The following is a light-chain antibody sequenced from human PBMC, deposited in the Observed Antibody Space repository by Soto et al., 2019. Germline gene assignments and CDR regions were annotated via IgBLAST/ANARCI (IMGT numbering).Light chain of an antibody. J-gene: IGKJ1*01. CDR1: QGIGNS. Sequence: IQMTQSPSSLSASVGDRVIITCRASQGIGNSLAWYQQKAGRVPKLLMHSASTLLSGVPSRFSGSGSETDFTLTISSLQPEDVATYYCKQYDSAPWTFGQGTKVDIK. CDR2: SAS. CDR3: KQYDSAPWT. V-gene: IGKV1-27*01.